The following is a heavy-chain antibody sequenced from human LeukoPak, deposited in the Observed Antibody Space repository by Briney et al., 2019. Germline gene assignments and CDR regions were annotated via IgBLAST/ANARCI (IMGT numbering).Heavy chain of an antibody. Sequence: SETLSLTCAVYGDALSGYYWSWIRQAPGKGLDWIGEINHSGIPRYNPSLRSRVTISLDTSRNQFSLKLSSVTAADTAVYYCARVVAGTEIDYWGQGTLVTVSS. J-gene: IGHJ4*02. D-gene: IGHD6-19*01. CDR1: GDALSGYY. CDR2: INHSGIP. CDR3: ARVVAGTEIDY. V-gene: IGHV4-34*01.